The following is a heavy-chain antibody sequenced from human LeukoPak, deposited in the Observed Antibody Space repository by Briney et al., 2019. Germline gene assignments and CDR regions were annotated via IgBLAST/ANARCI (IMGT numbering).Heavy chain of an antibody. V-gene: IGHV4-34*01. CDR3: ARATKVGATMIPVGVVVYYFDY. CDR1: GGSFSGYY. J-gene: IGHJ4*02. CDR2: INHSGST. Sequence: PSETLSLTCAVYGGSFSGYYWSWLRQPPGKGLEWIGEINHSGSTNYNPSLKSRVTISVDTSKNQFSLKLSSVTAADTAVYYCARATKVGATMIPVGVVVYYFDYWGQGTLVTVSS. D-gene: IGHD1-26*01.